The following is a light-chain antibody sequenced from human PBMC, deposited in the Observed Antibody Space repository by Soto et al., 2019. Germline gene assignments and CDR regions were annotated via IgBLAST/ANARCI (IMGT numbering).Light chain of an antibody. CDR2: SNN. CDR1: SSNIGANT. J-gene: IGLJ3*02. CDR3: AAWDARLDGVV. V-gene: IGLV1-44*01. Sequence: QSVLTQPPSASGTPGQTVTISCSGSSSNIGANTVNWFQHLPGTAPKLLIYSNNQRPSRVPDRVSGSKSGTSVTLAISGLQSEDEADYYCAAWDARLDGVVFGGGTKLTVL.